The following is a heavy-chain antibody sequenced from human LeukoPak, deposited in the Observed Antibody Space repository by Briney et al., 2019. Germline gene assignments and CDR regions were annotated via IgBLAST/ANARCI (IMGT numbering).Heavy chain of an antibody. D-gene: IGHD1-26*01. V-gene: IGHV3-21*01. J-gene: IGHJ6*03. CDR1: GFTFSSYS. Sequence: GGSLRLSCAASGFTFSSYSMNWVRQAPGKGLEWVSSISSSSSYIYYADSVKGRFTISRDNAKNSLYLQMNSLRAEDTAVYYYARGDTAFYCSPSYYYYMDVWGKGTTVTVSS. CDR2: ISSSSSYI. CDR3: ARGDTAFYCSPSYYYYMDV.